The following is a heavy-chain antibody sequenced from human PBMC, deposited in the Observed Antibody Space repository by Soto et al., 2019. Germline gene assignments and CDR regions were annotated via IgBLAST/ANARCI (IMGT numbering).Heavy chain of an antibody. Sequence: EVQLVESGGGLVKPGGSLRLSCAASGFTFSSYSINWVRQAPGKGLEWVSSISSSGDYIYYADSVKGRFTISRDNANNSLFLQMNSLRAEDTAVYFCARDSNNRQRGMDVWGQGTTVTVSS. D-gene: IGHD1-1*01. J-gene: IGHJ6*02. CDR1: GFTFSSYS. CDR2: ISSSGDYI. CDR3: ARDSNNRQRGMDV. V-gene: IGHV3-21*01.